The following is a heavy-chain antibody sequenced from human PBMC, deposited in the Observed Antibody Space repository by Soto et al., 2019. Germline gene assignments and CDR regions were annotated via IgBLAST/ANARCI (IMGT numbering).Heavy chain of an antibody. CDR3: ARGRIAAAGTDDAFDI. Sequence: QVPLVQSGAEVKKPGSSVKVSCKASGGTFSSYAISWVRQAPGQGLEWMGGIIPIFGTANYAQKFQGRVTITADKSTSTAYMELSSLRSEDTAVYYCARGRIAAAGTDDAFDIWGQGTMVTVSS. V-gene: IGHV1-69*06. J-gene: IGHJ3*02. CDR1: GGTFSSYA. CDR2: IIPIFGTA. D-gene: IGHD6-13*01.